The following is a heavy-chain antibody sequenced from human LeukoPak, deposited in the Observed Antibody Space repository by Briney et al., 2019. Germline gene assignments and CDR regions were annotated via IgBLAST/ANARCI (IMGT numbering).Heavy chain of an antibody. CDR2: INPSGGST. CDR3: ASPDILTGAVVD. CDR1: GYTFTSYY. J-gene: IGHJ4*02. V-gene: IGHV1-46*01. D-gene: IGHD3-9*01. Sequence: RASVKVSCKASGYTFTSYYMHWVRQAPGQGLEWMGIINPSGGSTSYAQKFQGRVTMTRDTSTSTVYMELSSLRSEDTAVYYCASPDILTGAVVDWGQGTLVTVSS.